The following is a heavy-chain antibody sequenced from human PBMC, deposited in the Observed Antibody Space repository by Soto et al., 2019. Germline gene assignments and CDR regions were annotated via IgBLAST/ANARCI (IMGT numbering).Heavy chain of an antibody. Sequence: EVQLLESGGGLVQPGGSLRLSCAASGFTFSSYAMSWVRQAPGKGLKWVSGISDSGGSTYYADSVKGRFTISRDNSKNTLYLQMNSLRAEDTAVYHCANGCGGTCYSRIHYWGQGTLVTVSS. D-gene: IGHD2-15*01. J-gene: IGHJ4*02. CDR1: GFTFSSYA. CDR3: ANGCGGTCYSRIHY. V-gene: IGHV3-23*01. CDR2: ISDSGGST.